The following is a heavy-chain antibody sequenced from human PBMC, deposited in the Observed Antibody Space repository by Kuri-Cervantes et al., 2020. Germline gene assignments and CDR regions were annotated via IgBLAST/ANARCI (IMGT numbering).Heavy chain of an antibody. V-gene: IGHV3-21*01. CDR3: ARDKGEGQWLRTHKGNHQLGSNSYGMDV. Sequence: GESLKISCAASGFTFSGYSMNWVRQAPGKGLEWVSSISSSSSYIYYADSVKGRFTISRDNAKNSLYLQMNSLRAEDTAVYYCARDKGEGQWLRTHKGNHQLGSNSYGMDVWGQGTTVTVSS. J-gene: IGHJ6*02. CDR2: ISSSSSYI. D-gene: IGHD6-19*01. CDR1: GFTFSGYS.